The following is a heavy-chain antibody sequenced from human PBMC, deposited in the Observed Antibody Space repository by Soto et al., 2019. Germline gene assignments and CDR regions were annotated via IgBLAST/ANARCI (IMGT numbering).Heavy chain of an antibody. CDR3: ARHQSHSSSYVDP. J-gene: IGHJ5*02. CDR1: GFTFTSYA. D-gene: IGHD6-13*01. Sequence: ASVKVSCKASGFTFTSYAITWVRQAPGQGLEWMGWISAYNGNTNYAQSLQGRVTMTTDTSTSTAYMELGSLTSDDTAVYYCARHQSHSSSYVDPWGQGTLVTVSS. CDR2: ISAYNGNT. V-gene: IGHV1-18*01.